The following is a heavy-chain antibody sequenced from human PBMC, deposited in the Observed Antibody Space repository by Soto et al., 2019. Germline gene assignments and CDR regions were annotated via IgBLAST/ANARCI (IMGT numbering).Heavy chain of an antibody. V-gene: IGHV1-69*13. CDR2: IIPIFGTA. D-gene: IGHD4-17*01. CDR1: GGTFSCYA. J-gene: IGHJ1*01. Sequence: SVKVSCKASGGTFSCYAISWVRQAPGQGLEWMGGIIPIFGTANYAQKFQGRVTITADESTSTAYMELSSLRSEDTAVYYCARDQATVTTVEYFQHWGQGTLVTVSS. CDR3: ARDQATVTTVEYFQH.